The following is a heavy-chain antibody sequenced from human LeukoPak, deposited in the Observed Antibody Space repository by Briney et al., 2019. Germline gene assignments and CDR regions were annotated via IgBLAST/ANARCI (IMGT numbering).Heavy chain of an antibody. J-gene: IGHJ4*02. CDR1: GGSISSGSYY. Sequence: SETLSLTCTVSGGSISSGSYYCSWIRQPAGKGLEWIGRIYTSGSTNYNPSLKSRVTISVDTSKNQFSLKLSSVTAADTAVYYCARGVSGWYYFDYWGQGTLVTVSS. V-gene: IGHV4-61*02. CDR2: IYTSGST. D-gene: IGHD6-19*01. CDR3: ARGVSGWYYFDY.